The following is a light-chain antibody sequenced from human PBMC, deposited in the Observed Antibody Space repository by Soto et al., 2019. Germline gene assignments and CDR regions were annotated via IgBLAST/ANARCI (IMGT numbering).Light chain of an antibody. CDR2: DVS. CDR3: SSYTSSSTYV. J-gene: IGLJ1*01. CDR1: SSDFDSSNR. V-gene: IGLV2-18*02. Sequence: QSARTQPPSVSGSPGQSVTISCTGTSSDFDSSNRVSWYQQPPGTAPKLLISDVSNRPSGVPDRFSGSKSGNTASLTISGLQAEDEADYSCSSYTSSSTYVFGTGTEVTVL.